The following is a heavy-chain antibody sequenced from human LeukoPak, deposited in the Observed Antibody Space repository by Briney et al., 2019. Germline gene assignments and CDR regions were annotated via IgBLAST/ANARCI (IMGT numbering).Heavy chain of an antibody. CDR1: GGTFSSYA. J-gene: IGHJ3*02. CDR2: IIPIFGTA. D-gene: IGHD6-19*01. Sequence: SVKVSCTASGGTFSSYAISWVRQAPGQGLEWMGGIIPIFGTANYAQKFQGRVTITADESTSTAYMELSSLRSEDTAVYYCARDGGWPNDAFDIWGQGTMVTVSS. CDR3: ARDGGWPNDAFDI. V-gene: IGHV1-69*13.